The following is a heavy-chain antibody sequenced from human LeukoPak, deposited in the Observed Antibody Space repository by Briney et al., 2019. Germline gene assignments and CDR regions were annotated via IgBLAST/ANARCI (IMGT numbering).Heavy chain of an antibody. D-gene: IGHD2-2*01. Sequence: ASVKVSCKASGYTFTGYYMHWVRQAPGQGLEWMGWINAGNGNTKYSQKFQGRVTITRDTSASTAYMELSSLRSEDTAVYYCARSRGYCSSTSCYSHYDYWGQGTLVTVSS. CDR2: INAGNGNT. CDR3: ARSRGYCSSTSCYSHYDY. J-gene: IGHJ4*02. CDR1: GYTFTGYY. V-gene: IGHV1-3*01.